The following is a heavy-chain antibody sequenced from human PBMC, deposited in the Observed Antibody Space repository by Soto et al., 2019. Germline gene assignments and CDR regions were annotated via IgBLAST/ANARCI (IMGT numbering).Heavy chain of an antibody. Sequence: SETLSLTCTVSGGSISSYYWGWIRQPPGKGLEWIGYIYYSGSTNYNPSLKSRVTISVDTSKNQFSLKLSSVTAADTAVYYCARESYYYDSSGYYLNWFDPWGQGTLVTVSS. V-gene: IGHV4-59*01. CDR2: IYYSGST. CDR3: ARESYYYDSSGYYLNWFDP. D-gene: IGHD3-22*01. CDR1: GGSISSYY. J-gene: IGHJ5*02.